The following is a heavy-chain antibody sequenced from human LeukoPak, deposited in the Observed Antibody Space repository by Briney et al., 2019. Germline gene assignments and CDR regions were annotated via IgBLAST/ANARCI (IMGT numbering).Heavy chain of an antibody. CDR1: GGSISSYY. CDR3: VRAAPLLVAPQDY. Sequence: SETLSLTCTVSGGSISSYYWSWIRQPPGKGLEWIGYIYYRGSTNYNPSLKSRVTISVDTSKNQFSLKLNSVTAADTAVYYCVRAAPLLVAPQDYWGQGTLVTVSS. D-gene: IGHD2-21*01. J-gene: IGHJ4*02. CDR2: IYYRGST. V-gene: IGHV4-59*01.